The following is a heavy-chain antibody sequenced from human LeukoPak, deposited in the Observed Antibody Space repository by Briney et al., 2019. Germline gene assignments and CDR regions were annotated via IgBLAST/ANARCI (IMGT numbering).Heavy chain of an antibody. CDR3: ARDQYGTRLD. CDR2: ISWNGETK. J-gene: IGHJ4*02. Sequence: GGSLRLSCAASGFTLSSYEMDWVRQAPGKGLEWVSHISWNGETKTYADSVQGRFTISRDNAKNSLYLQMNSLRAEDTAIYYCARDQYGTRLDWGQGTLVTVSS. V-gene: IGHV3-48*03. D-gene: IGHD1-1*01. CDR1: GFTLSSYE.